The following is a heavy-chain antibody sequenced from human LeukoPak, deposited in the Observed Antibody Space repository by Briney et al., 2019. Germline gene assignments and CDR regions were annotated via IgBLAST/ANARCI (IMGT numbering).Heavy chain of an antibody. J-gene: IGHJ4*02. CDR2: IIPILGIA. V-gene: IGHV1-69*04. CDR1: GGTFSSYV. CDR3: ARGPDAYYYGSGSYV. D-gene: IGHD3-10*01. Sequence: ASVKVSCKASGGTFSSYVISWVRQAPGQGLEWMGRIIPILGIANYAQKFQGRVTITADKSTSTAYMELSSLRSEDAAVYYCARGPDAYYYGSGSYVWGQGTLVTVSS.